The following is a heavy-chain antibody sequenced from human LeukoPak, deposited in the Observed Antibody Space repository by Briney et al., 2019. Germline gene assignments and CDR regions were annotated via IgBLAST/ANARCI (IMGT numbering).Heavy chain of an antibody. Sequence: SETLSLTCTVYGVSISSGDYDWRWLRQPPGKGLEWIGYIYYSGSTYYNPSRESRVTISVDTSKNQFSLKLSSVTAADTAVYYCAREYATMVRVVFDYWGQGTLVTVSS. J-gene: IGHJ4*02. CDR3: AREYATMVRVVFDY. CDR1: GVSISSGDYD. CDR2: IYYSGST. D-gene: IGHD3-10*01. V-gene: IGHV4-30-4*01.